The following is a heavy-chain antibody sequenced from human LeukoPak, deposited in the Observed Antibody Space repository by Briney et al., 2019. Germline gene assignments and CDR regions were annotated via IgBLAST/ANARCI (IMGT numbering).Heavy chain of an antibody. CDR3: ARDPVYYYGSGSHCDY. Sequence: GGSLRLSCAASGFTFSSYTMNWVRQPPGKGLEWVSNIGTSSTTIYYADSVKGRFTISRDNAKNSLYLQMNSLRAEDTAVYYCARDPVYYYGSGSHCDYWGQGTLVTVSS. V-gene: IGHV3-48*04. CDR2: IGTSSTTI. J-gene: IGHJ4*02. CDR1: GFTFSSYT. D-gene: IGHD3-10*01.